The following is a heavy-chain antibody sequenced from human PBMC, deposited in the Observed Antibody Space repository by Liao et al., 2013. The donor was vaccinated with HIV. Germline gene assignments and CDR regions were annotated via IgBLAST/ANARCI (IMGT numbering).Heavy chain of an antibody. D-gene: IGHD1-26*01. CDR2: IYYSGAT. V-gene: IGHV4-39*07. CDR1: GGSISSSSYY. Sequence: QLQLQESGPGLVKPSETLSLTCTVSGGSISSSSYYWGWIRQPPGKGLEWIGSIYYSGATYYNPSLKSRVTISVDTSKNQFSLKLSSVTAADTAVYYCARDPISGAFDIWGQGTMVTVSS. J-gene: IGHJ3*02. CDR3: ARDPISGAFDI.